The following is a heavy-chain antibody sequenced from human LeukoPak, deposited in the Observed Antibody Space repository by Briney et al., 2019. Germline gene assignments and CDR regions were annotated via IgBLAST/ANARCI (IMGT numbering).Heavy chain of an antibody. J-gene: IGHJ4*02. CDR2: ISGSGGST. Sequence: GGSLRLSCAASGFTFSSYAMSWVRQAPGKGLEWVSAISGSGGSTYYADSVKGRFTISRDNSKNTLYLQVNSLRAEDTAVYYCAKDLEFLTGYPFDYWGQGTLVTVSS. D-gene: IGHD3-9*01. CDR3: AKDLEFLTGYPFDY. CDR1: GFTFSSYA. V-gene: IGHV3-23*01.